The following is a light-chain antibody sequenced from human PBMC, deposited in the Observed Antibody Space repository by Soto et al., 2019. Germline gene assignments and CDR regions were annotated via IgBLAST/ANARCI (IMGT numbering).Light chain of an antibody. V-gene: IGKV2-28*01. CDR3: MQALQTPRT. CDR1: QGLLHSNGYNY. Sequence: DIVMTQSPLSLPVTPGEPASISCRSSQGLLHSNGYNYLDWYLQKPGQSPQLLIYLGSNRASGVPDRLGGSGSGTDFTLKISRVEAEDVGFYYCMQALQTPRTFGQGTKVEIK. J-gene: IGKJ1*01. CDR2: LGS.